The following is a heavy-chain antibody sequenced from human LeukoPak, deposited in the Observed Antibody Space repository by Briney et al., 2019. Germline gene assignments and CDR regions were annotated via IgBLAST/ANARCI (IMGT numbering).Heavy chain of an antibody. V-gene: IGHV4-4*02. Sequence: SETLSLTCAVSGGSISSSNWWSWVRQPPGKGLEWLGEIYHSGSTNYNPSLKSRVTISVDKSKNQFSLKLSSVTAADTAVYYCAIRLSSSCFDYWGQGTLVTVSS. CDR3: AIRLSSSCFDY. D-gene: IGHD6-6*01. CDR2: IYHSGST. J-gene: IGHJ4*02. CDR1: GGSISSSNW.